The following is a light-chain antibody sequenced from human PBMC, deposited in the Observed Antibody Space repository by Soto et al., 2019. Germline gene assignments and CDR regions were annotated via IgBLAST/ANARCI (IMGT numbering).Light chain of an antibody. V-gene: IGKV1-5*03. CDR1: QSISSW. Sequence: DIQMTQSPFTLSASVGDRVTITCRASQSISSWLAWYQQKPGKAPKLLIYKASSLESGVPSRFSGSGSGTEFTLTISSLQPDDFATYYCQQYNSYSTFGQGTKLETK. CDR2: KAS. J-gene: IGKJ2*01. CDR3: QQYNSYST.